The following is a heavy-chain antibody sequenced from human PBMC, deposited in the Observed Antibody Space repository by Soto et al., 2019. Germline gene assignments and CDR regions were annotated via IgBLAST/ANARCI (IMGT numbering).Heavy chain of an antibody. Sequence: QVQLVQSGAEVKKPGSSVKVSCKASGDTFNSYGISWVRQAPGHGLEWVGGIIPIYGTTKYAQRFQGRVLITADESTTSAYMELSSLRSEDTAVYYCARYGLEWELQHYYFDYWGQGTLVTVSS. CDR1: GDTFNSYG. CDR2: IIPIYGTT. CDR3: ARYGLEWELQHYYFDY. D-gene: IGHD1-26*01. V-gene: IGHV1-69*01. J-gene: IGHJ4*02.